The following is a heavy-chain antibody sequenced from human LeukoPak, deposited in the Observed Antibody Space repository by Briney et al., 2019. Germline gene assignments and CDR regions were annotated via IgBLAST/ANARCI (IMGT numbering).Heavy chain of an antibody. CDR1: GDTFSSYS. J-gene: IGHJ4*02. D-gene: IGHD1-26*01. Sequence: ASVKVSCKASGDTFSSYSISWVRQAPGQGLEWMGRIIPIVDITNYAQNFQGRVMITADKSTSTAYMELSSLRSEDTAVYYCARGQELPRQLSFDYWGQGTLVTVSS. V-gene: IGHV1-69*02. CDR3: ARGQELPRQLSFDY. CDR2: IIPIVDIT.